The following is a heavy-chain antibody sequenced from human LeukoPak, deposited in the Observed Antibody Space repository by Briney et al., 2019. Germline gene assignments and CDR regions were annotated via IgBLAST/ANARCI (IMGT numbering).Heavy chain of an antibody. J-gene: IGHJ4*02. CDR1: GFTFSSYS. CDR2: ISSSSSYI. V-gene: IGHV3-21*01. CDR3: AGGHSSSSGVSLY. D-gene: IGHD6-6*01. Sequence: GGSLRLSCAASGFTFSSYSMNWVRQAPGKGLEWVSSISSSSSYIYYADSVKGRFTISRDNAKNSLYLQMNSLRAEDTAVYYCAGGHSSSSGVSLYWGQGTLVTVSS.